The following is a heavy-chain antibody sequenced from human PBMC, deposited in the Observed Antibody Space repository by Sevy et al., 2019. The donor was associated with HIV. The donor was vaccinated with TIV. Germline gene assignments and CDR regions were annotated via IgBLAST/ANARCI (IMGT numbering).Heavy chain of an antibody. CDR2: IYYSGST. Sequence: SETLSLTCTVSGGSISSSSYYWGWIRQPPGKGLEWIGSIYYSGSTYYNPSLKSRVTISVDTSKNRFSLKLGSVTAADTAVYYCARHNRIGIVGATTYYYYGMDVWGQGTTVTVSS. D-gene: IGHD1-26*01. J-gene: IGHJ6*02. CDR3: ARHNRIGIVGATTYYYYGMDV. V-gene: IGHV4-39*01. CDR1: GGSISSSSYY.